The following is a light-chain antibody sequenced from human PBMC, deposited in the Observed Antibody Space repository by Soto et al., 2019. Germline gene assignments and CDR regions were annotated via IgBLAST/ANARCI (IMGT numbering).Light chain of an antibody. CDR3: SSYTSSISYVV. Sequence: QLVLTQPASVSGSPGQSITISCTGTSSDVGGYNYVSWYQHHPGKAPKLMIYDVSNRPSGVSNRFSGSKSGNTASLTISGLQAEDEADYYCSSYTSSISYVVFGGGTKVTVL. V-gene: IGLV2-14*03. J-gene: IGLJ2*01. CDR1: SSDVGGYNY. CDR2: DVS.